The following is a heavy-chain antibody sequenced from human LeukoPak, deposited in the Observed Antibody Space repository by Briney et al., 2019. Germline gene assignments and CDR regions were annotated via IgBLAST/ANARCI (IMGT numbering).Heavy chain of an antibody. D-gene: IGHD3-22*01. CDR1: GLTFSSYA. CDR3: AKMGGSYDSSGYYYGDY. V-gene: IGHV3-23*01. CDR2: ISGSGGST. Sequence: GGSLRLSCAASGLTFSSYAMSWVRQAPGKGLEWVSAISGSGGSTYYADSVKGRFTISRDNSKNTLYLQMNSLRAEDTAVYYCAKMGGSYDSSGYYYGDYWGQGTLVTVSS. J-gene: IGHJ4*02.